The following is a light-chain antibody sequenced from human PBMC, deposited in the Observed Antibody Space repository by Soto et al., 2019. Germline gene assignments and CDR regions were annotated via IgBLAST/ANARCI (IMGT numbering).Light chain of an antibody. CDR2: DAS. Sequence: EIVLTQSPATLSLSPGDRATLSCRASQSISNYLAWYQQKRGQAPRLLIFDASNRATGIPPRFSGSGSGTDFSLTISSLEPEDFVIYYCQQRSFRPEITFGGGTKVEI. J-gene: IGKJ4*01. CDR1: QSISNY. V-gene: IGKV3-11*01. CDR3: QQRSFRPEIT.